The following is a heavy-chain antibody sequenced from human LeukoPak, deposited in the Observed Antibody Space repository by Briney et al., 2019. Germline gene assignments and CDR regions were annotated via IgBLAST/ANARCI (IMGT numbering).Heavy chain of an antibody. D-gene: IGHD3-10*01. V-gene: IGHV4-39*01. J-gene: IGHJ4*02. Sequence: SETLSLTCTVSGGSISSSSYYWGWIRQPPGKGLEWIGSIYYSGSTYYNPSLKSRVTISVDTSKNQFSPKLSSVTAADTAVYYCATYGSGSLDYWGQGTLATVSS. CDR1: GGSISSSSYY. CDR2: IYYSGST. CDR3: ATYGSGSLDY.